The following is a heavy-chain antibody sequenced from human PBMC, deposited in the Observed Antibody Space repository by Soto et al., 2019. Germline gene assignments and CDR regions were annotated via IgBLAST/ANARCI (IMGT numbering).Heavy chain of an antibody. Sequence: ASVKVSCKASGYTFTSYGISWVRQAPGQGLEWMGWISAYNGNTNYAQKLQGRVTMTTDTSTSTAYMELRSLRSDDTAVYYCARYTYCSSTSCYAKYYYYYGMDVWGHGTTVTVSS. J-gene: IGHJ6*02. CDR2: ISAYNGNT. CDR1: GYTFTSYG. CDR3: ARYTYCSSTSCYAKYYYYYGMDV. V-gene: IGHV1-18*01. D-gene: IGHD2-2*01.